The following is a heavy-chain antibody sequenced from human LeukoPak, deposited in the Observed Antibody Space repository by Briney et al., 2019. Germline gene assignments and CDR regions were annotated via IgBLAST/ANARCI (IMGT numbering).Heavy chain of an antibody. V-gene: IGHV3-23*01. CDR2: ISGSGDKT. Sequence: PGGSLRLSCAASGFTFSSYGMSWVRQAPGKGLEWVSAISGSGDKTYYTDSVKGRFTISRDNSKSTLYLQMDSLRAEDTAVFFCAKVLVGASYYNYYYMDVWGKGTTVTVSS. CDR1: GFTFSSYG. CDR3: AKVLVGASYYNYYYMDV. J-gene: IGHJ6*03. D-gene: IGHD1-26*01.